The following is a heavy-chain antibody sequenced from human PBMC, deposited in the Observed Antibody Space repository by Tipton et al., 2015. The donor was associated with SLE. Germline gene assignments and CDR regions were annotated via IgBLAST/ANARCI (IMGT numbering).Heavy chain of an antibody. CDR3: ARRDDSGGLDAFDI. CDR2: ISTDNGNA. J-gene: IGHJ3*02. D-gene: IGHD3-22*01. V-gene: IGHV1-18*01. Sequence: QSGAEVKKPGASVKVSCKASGYIFNNYGISWVRQAPGQGLEWMGWISTDNGNANYAQKVQGRVTMTTDTSTSTAYMELRSLRSDDTAVYYCARRDDSGGLDAFDIWGQGTMVTVSS. CDR1: GYIFNNYG.